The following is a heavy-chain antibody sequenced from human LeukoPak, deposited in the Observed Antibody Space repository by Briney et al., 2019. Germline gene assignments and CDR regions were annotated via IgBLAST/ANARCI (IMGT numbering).Heavy chain of an antibody. CDR1: GFIFSNFN. Sequence: GGSLRLSCVGSGFIFSNFNMNWVRQAPGKGLEWVSSISSTGNYIHYADSVKGRFTISRDNAQKSLYLQMNRLRVEDSAVYYCARVSTGPVWGQGTLVTVSS. V-gene: IGHV3-21*01. CDR2: ISSTGNYI. J-gene: IGHJ4*02. CDR3: ARVSTGPV. D-gene: IGHD1-1*01.